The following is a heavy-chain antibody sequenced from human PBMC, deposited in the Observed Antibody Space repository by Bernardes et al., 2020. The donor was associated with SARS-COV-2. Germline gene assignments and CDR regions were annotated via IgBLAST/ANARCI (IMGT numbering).Heavy chain of an antibody. CDR3: ARGSLQFLFTQRYFFDH. J-gene: IGHJ4*02. V-gene: IGHV4-34*01. CDR2: INRSGNT. D-gene: IGHD3-3*01. Sequence: SETLYLTCAVYGGAFMGYSWTWIRKPPGKGLEWIGEINRSGNTNYNPSLKSRVTISVDTSKNQFSLRLYSVTGADTAVYYCARGSLQFLFTQRYFFDHWGQGTLVTVSS. CDR1: GGAFMGYS.